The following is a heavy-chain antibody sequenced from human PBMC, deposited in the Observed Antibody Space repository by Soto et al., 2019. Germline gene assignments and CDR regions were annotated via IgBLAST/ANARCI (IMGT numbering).Heavy chain of an antibody. Sequence: QVQLVQSGAEVKKPGASVKVSCKASGYTFTSYGISWVRQAPGQGLEWMGWISAYNGNTNYAQKLQGRVTMTTDTXXSXAXXELRSLRSDDTAVYYCARDCSSTSCYRYYYYGMDVWGQGTTVTVSS. CDR2: ISAYNGNT. V-gene: IGHV1-18*01. D-gene: IGHD2-2*01. CDR3: ARDCSSTSCYRYYYYGMDV. J-gene: IGHJ6*02. CDR1: GYTFTSYG.